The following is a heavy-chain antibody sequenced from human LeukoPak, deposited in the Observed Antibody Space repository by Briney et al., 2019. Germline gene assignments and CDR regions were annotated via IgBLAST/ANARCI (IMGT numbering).Heavy chain of an antibody. CDR2: IKQDGSEK. CDR1: GFTFSSYW. Sequence: PGGSLRLSCAASGFTFSSYWMSWVRQAPGKGLEWVANIKQDGSEKYYVDSVKGRFTISRDNAKNSLYLQMNSLRAEDTAVYYCARAATYYYGSGSSTIQNYYYYYMDVWGKGTTVTISS. D-gene: IGHD3-10*01. CDR3: ARAATYYYGSGSSTIQNYYYYYMDV. V-gene: IGHV3-7*01. J-gene: IGHJ6*03.